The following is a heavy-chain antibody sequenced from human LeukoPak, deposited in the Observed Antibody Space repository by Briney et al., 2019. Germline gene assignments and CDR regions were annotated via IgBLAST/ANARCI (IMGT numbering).Heavy chain of an antibody. CDR2: ISGSGGST. V-gene: IGHV3-23*01. J-gene: IGHJ3*02. CDR3: AKLPVTTGWAAFDI. Sequence: PGGSLRLSCAASGFIFSSYAVSWVRQAPGKGLEWVSGISGSGGSTYYVDSVKGRFTISRDNSKNTLYLQMNSLRAEDTAVYYCAKLPVTTGWAAFDIWGQGTMVTVSS. CDR1: GFIFSSYA. D-gene: IGHD4-17*01.